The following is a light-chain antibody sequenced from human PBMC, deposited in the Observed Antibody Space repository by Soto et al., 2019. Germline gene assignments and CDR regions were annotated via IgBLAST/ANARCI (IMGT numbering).Light chain of an antibody. CDR3: QQSYSTPPIT. J-gene: IGKJ5*01. V-gene: IGKV1-39*01. CDR2: AAS. Sequence: DLQMTQSPSSLSASVGDRVTITCRASQSISSSLNWYQQKPGKAPKLLIYAASSLQSGVPSRFSGSGSGTDFTLTISSLQPEDFATYYCQQSYSTPPITFGQGTRLEIK. CDR1: QSISSS.